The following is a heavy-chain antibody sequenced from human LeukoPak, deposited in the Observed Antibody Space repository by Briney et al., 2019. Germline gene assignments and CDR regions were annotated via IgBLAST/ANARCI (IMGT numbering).Heavy chain of an antibody. V-gene: IGHV3-53*01. Sequence: GGSLRLSCAASDFTVRSNYMSWVRQAPGKGLEWVSHIYSGDSTNYADSVRGRFTISRDNSKKTLYLQMNSLRAEDTAVYYCARVGSYFDLDYWGQGTLVTVSS. D-gene: IGHD3-10*01. CDR1: DFTVRSNY. CDR3: ARVGSYFDLDY. J-gene: IGHJ4*02. CDR2: IYSGDST.